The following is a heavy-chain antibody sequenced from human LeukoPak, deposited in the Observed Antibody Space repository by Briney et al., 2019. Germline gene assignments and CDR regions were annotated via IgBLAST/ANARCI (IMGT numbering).Heavy chain of an antibody. J-gene: IGHJ4*02. D-gene: IGHD3-3*01. Sequence: SETLSLTCTVSGGSVSSGSYYWSWIRQPPGKGLEWIGEINHSGSTNYNPSLKSRVTISVDTSKNQFSLKLSSVTAADTAVYYCAREATIFEVAPDYWGQGTLVTVSS. CDR1: GGSVSSGSYY. CDR2: INHSGST. CDR3: AREATIFEVAPDY. V-gene: IGHV4-39*07.